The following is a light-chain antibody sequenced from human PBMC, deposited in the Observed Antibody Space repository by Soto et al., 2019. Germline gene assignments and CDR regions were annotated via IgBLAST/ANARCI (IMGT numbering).Light chain of an antibody. CDR3: MQALQTPIT. V-gene: IGKV2-28*01. CDR2: LGS. CDR1: QSLLHSNGYNY. J-gene: IGKJ5*01. Sequence: DIVMTQSPLSLPVTPGGPASISCRSSQSLLHSNGYNYLDWYLQKPGQSPQLLIYLGSNRASGVPDRFSGSGSGTDFTLKISRVEAEDVGVYYCMQALQTPITFGQGTRLEIK.